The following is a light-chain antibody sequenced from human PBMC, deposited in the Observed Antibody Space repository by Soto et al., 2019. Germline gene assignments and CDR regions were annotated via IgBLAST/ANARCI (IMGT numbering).Light chain of an antibody. CDR3: QQTNSFPFT. V-gene: IGKV1-12*02. CDR2: AAS. J-gene: IGKJ4*01. Sequence: DIQMTQSPSSVSASVGDRVTITCRASQGISSWLAWYQEKRGKAPKLLIYAASNLQSGVPSWCSGSGSGTDFSRTISSLPIEDFATYYCQQTNSFPFTFGGGTKVEIK. CDR1: QGISSW.